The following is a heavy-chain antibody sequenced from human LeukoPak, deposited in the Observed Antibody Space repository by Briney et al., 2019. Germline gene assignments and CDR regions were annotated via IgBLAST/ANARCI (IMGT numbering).Heavy chain of an antibody. D-gene: IGHD5-12*01. J-gene: IGHJ4*01. Sequence: ASVKVSCKASGYTFTGYYMHWVRQAPGQGLEWMGWINPNSGGTNYAQKFQGRVTMTRDTSISTAYMELSRLRSDDTAVYYCARVGHGDIVGTIGYSSGWIDFRGQGTLVTVSS. CDR2: INPNSGGT. CDR1: GYTFTGYY. V-gene: IGHV1-2*02. CDR3: ARVGHGDIVGTIGYSSGWIDF.